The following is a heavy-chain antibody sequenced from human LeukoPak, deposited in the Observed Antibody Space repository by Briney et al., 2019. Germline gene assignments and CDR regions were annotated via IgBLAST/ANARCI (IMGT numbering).Heavy chain of an antibody. J-gene: IGHJ4*02. D-gene: IGHD2-15*01. CDR1: GFTFNSYA. V-gene: IGHV3-23*01. CDR2: ISGSGGST. CDR3: ATSPRGWYYFDY. Sequence: PGGYPRLSCAASGFTFNSYAMGWVRQAPGKGLEWVSAISGSGGSTYYADSVKGRFTISRDNSRNTLYLQMNSLRAEDTAVYYCATSPRGWYYFDYWGEGPLVSVSS.